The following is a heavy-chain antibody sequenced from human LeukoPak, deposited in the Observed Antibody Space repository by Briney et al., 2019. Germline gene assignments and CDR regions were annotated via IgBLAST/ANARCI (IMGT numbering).Heavy chain of an antibody. V-gene: IGHV1-69*04. CDR1: GSTFSNSA. D-gene: IGHD1-26*01. Sequence: GASVKVSCKASGSTFSNSALSWVRQAPGQGLEWLGRIIPSVGLIHYAQKFQGRGTISADETTTTAFLELTSLRSDDTAVYFCTRGLGAKREDFWGQGTLVTVSS. CDR2: IIPSVGLI. J-gene: IGHJ4*02. CDR3: TRGLGAKREDF.